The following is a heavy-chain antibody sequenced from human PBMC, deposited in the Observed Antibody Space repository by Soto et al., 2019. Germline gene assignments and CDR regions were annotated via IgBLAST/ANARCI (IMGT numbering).Heavy chain of an antibody. J-gene: IGHJ4*02. Sequence: QVQLVQSGAEVKKPGASVKVSCKASGYTFTSYYMHWVRQAPGQGLEWMGIINPSGGSTSYAQKFQGRVTMTRDTSTSTVYMELSSLRFEDTAVYYCARVPNPKRLMITFGGVSAPDYWGQGALVTVSS. V-gene: IGHV1-46*03. CDR1: GYTFTSYY. D-gene: IGHD3-16*01. CDR3: ARVPNPKRLMITFGGVSAPDY. CDR2: INPSGGST.